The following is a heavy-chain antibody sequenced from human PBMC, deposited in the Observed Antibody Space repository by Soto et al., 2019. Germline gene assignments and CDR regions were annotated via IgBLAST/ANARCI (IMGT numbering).Heavy chain of an antibody. V-gene: IGHV3-30*18. CDR2: ISYDGSNK. CDR1: GFTFSSYG. D-gene: IGHD6-6*01. CDR3: AKSGYSSSSDYYYYYGMDV. Sequence: QVQLVESGGGVVQPGRSLRLSCAASGFTFSSYGMHWVRQAPGKGLEWVAVISYDGSNKYYADSVKGRFTISRDNSKNTLYLQMNILRAEYTAVYYCAKSGYSSSSDYYYYYGMDVWGQGTTVTVSS. J-gene: IGHJ6*02.